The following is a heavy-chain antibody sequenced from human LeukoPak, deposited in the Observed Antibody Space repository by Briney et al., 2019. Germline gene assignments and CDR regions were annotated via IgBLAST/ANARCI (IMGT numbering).Heavy chain of an antibody. V-gene: IGHV3-30-3*01. Sequence: PGGSLRLSCAASGLTFSSYTMYWFRPAPGRGQEWVASVSVEGIGRYFPGSAEGRFTISRDNSKSMVYLQMNNVRGEDTAVYYCATVTKVDFDYWGQGTLVTVSS. CDR3: ATVTKVDFDY. CDR1: GLTFSSYT. J-gene: IGHJ4*02. D-gene: IGHD4-11*01. CDR2: VSVEGIGR.